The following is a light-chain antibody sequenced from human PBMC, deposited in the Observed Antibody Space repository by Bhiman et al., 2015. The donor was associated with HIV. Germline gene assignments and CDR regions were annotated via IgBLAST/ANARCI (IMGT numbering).Light chain of an antibody. CDR3: SSYASSGPSHVI. CDR1: SSNVGAYNY. Sequence: QSALTQPRSVSGSPGQSVTISCTGTSSNVGAYNYVSWYQQYPGKAPKLVISLVSQRPSGVSHRFSGSKSGDTASLTISELQAEDEADYYCSSYASSGPSHVIFGGGTKLTVL. V-gene: IGLV2-11*01. J-gene: IGLJ2*01. CDR2: LVS.